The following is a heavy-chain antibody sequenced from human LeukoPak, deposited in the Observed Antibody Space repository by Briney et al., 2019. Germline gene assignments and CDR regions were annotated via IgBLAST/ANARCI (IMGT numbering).Heavy chain of an antibody. V-gene: IGHV3-15*01. J-gene: IGHJ4*02. CDR1: GFTFNNAW. CDR3: TTGYYYDSSGYYH. Sequence: GRSLRLSCAASGFTFNNAWMSWVRQAPGKGLEWVGRIKSKTDGGTTDHAAPVKGRFTISRDDSKTTLYLQMNSLKTEDTAVYYCTTGYYYDSSGYYHWGQGTLVTVSS. CDR2: IKSKTDGGTT. D-gene: IGHD3-22*01.